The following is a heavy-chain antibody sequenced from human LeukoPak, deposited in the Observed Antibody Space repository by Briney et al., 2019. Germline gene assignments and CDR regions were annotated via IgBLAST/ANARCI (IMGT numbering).Heavy chain of an antibody. Sequence: SETLSLTCTVSGGSISSSSYYWGWIRQPPGKGLEWIGSIYYSGSTYYNPSLKSRVTISVDTSKNQFSLKLSSVTAADTAVYYCARLPTKGNWFDPWGQGTLVTVSS. CDR1: GGSISSSSYY. CDR3: ARLPTKGNWFDP. CDR2: IYYSGST. D-gene: IGHD2-8*01. J-gene: IGHJ5*02. V-gene: IGHV4-39*01.